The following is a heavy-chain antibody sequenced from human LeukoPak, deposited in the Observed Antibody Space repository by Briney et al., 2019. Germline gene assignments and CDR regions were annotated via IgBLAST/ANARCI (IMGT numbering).Heavy chain of an antibody. D-gene: IGHD4-23*01. CDR2: IYYSGSS. CDR1: SGSISSSSYY. CDR3: ARLPGYGGNIDY. V-gene: IGHV4-39*01. J-gene: IGHJ4*02. Sequence: PSETLSLTCTVSSGSISSSSYYWGWIRQPPGKGLEWIGSIYYSGSSHYNPSLKGRVTISVDTSKNQFSLKLSSVTAADTAVYYCARLPGYGGNIDYWGQGTLVTVSS.